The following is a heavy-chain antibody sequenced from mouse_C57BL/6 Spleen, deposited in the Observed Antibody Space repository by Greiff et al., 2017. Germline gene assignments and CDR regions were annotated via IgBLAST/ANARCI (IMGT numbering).Heavy chain of an antibody. J-gene: IGHJ1*03. Sequence: VQGVESGAELVKPGASVKISCKASGYAFSSYWMNWVKQRPGKGLEWIGQIYPGDGDTKYNVKFKGKATLTADKSSSTAYMQLNSLTSEDSAVYFCARSPNYVYWYFDVWDTGTTVTVSS. CDR3: ARSPNYVYWYFDV. V-gene: IGHV1-80*01. CDR2: IYPGDGDT. D-gene: IGHD2-1*01. CDR1: GYAFSSYW.